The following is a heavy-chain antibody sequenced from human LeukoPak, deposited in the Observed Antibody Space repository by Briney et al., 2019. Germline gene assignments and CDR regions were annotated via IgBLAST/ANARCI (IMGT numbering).Heavy chain of an antibody. V-gene: IGHV3-7*01. Sequence: GGSLRLSCAASGFTFSSYWMSWVRQAPGKGLEWVANIKQDGSEKYYVDSVKGRFTISRDNAKNSLYLQMNSLRAEDTAVYYCARDDIVVVGYYYYYYMDVWGKGTTVTVSS. J-gene: IGHJ6*03. CDR1: GFTFSSYW. D-gene: IGHD2-2*01. CDR2: IKQDGSEK. CDR3: ARDDIVVVGYYYYYYMDV.